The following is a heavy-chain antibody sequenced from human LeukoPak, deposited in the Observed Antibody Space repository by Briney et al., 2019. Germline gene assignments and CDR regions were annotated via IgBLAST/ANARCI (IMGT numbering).Heavy chain of an antibody. CDR2: ISSSSSYI. V-gene: IGHV3-21*01. J-gene: IGHJ4*02. D-gene: IGHD6-19*01. CDR3: ARGVGVSGWTPFDY. CDR1: GFTFSSYS. Sequence: PGGSLRLSCAASGFTFSSYSMNWVRQAPGKGLEWVSSISSSSSYIYYADSVKGRFTISRDNAKNSLYLQMNSLRAEDTAVYYCARGVGVSGWTPFDYWGQGTLVTVSS.